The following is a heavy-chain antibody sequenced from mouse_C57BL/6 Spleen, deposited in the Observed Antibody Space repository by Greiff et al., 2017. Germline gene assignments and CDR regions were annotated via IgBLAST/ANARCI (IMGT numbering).Heavy chain of an antibody. V-gene: IGHV5-16*01. CDR1: GFTFSDYY. Sequence: EVKLMESEGGLVQPGSSMKLSCTASGFTFSDYYMAWVRQVPEKGLEWVANINYDGSSTYYLDSLKSRFIISRDNAKNILYLQMSSLKSEDTATYYCAREDTTVDLDWYFDVWGTGTTVTVSS. CDR2: INYDGSST. J-gene: IGHJ1*03. CDR3: AREDTTVDLDWYFDV. D-gene: IGHD1-1*01.